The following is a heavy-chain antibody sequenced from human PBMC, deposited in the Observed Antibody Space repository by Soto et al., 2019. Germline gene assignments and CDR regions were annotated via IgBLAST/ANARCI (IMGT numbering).Heavy chain of an antibody. J-gene: IGHJ6*02. CDR2: ISYDGSNK. CDR1: GFTFSSYG. D-gene: IGHD6-13*01. CDR3: AKSNWPGYSSSWYFFGMDV. Sequence: QVQLVESGGGVVQPGRSLRLSCAASGFTFSSYGMHWVRQAPGKGLEWVAVISYDGSNKYYADSVKGRFTISRDNSKNTLYLQMNSLRAEDTAVYYCAKSNWPGYSSSWYFFGMDVWGQGTTVTVFS. V-gene: IGHV3-30*18.